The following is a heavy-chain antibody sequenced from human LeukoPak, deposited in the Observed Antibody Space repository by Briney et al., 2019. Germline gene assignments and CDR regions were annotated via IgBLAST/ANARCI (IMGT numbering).Heavy chain of an antibody. CDR2: ISAYNGNT. CDR1: GYTFTSYG. CDR3: ARDSESMIVVVTYDVFYI. Sequence: ASVKVSCKASGYTFTSYGISWVRQAPGQGLEWMGWISAYNGNTNYAQKLQGRVTMTTDTSTSTAYMELRSLRSDDTAVYYCARDSESMIVVVTYDVFYIWGQGTMVTVSS. J-gene: IGHJ3*02. D-gene: IGHD3-22*01. V-gene: IGHV1-18*01.